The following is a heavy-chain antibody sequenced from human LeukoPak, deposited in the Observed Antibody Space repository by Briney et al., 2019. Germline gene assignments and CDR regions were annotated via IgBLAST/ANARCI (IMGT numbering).Heavy chain of an antibody. Sequence: LETLSLTCTLSGGSTSSYYWSWIPEPAGKRLEKIGRIYTSGGTNYNPSLKSRVTMSVDTSMNQFSLKLSSVTAADTAVYYCARDGRYCSGGSCYENAFDIWGQGTMVSVFS. V-gene: IGHV4-4*07. CDR2: IYTSGGT. J-gene: IGHJ3*02. CDR1: GGSTSSYY. D-gene: IGHD2-15*01. CDR3: ARDGRYCSGGSCYENAFDI.